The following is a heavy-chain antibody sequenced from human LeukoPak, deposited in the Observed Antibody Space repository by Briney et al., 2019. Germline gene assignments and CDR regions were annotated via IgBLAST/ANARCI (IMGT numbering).Heavy chain of an antibody. CDR2: INHSGST. Sequence: SETLSLTCAVYGGSFSGYYWSWIRQPPGKGPEWIGEINHSGSTNYNPSLKSRVTISVDTSKNQFSLKLSSVTAADTAVYYCARGLGRWLQLLGNWFDPWGQGTLVTVSS. CDR3: ARGLGRWLQLLGNWFDP. CDR1: GGSFSGYY. V-gene: IGHV4-34*01. D-gene: IGHD5-12*01. J-gene: IGHJ5*02.